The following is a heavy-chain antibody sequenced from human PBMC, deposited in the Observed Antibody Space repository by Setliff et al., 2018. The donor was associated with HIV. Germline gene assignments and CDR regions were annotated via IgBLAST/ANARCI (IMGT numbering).Heavy chain of an antibody. V-gene: IGHV4-39*01. D-gene: IGHD6-13*01. J-gene: IGHJ6*03. CDR1: GGSISSSSYY. CDR2: IYYTGTT. Sequence: SETLSLTCTVSGGSISSSSYYWGWVRQPPGKGLELIGSIYYTGTTYYHPSLERRVTLSVDMSRNQFSMXXXSVTAADTGVYYCARXSDSSSWPPGGYYHYXXVWGKGT. CDR3: ARXSDSSSWPPGGYYHYXXV.